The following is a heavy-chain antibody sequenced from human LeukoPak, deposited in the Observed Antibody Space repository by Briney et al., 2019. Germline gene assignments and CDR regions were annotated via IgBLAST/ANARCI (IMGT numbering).Heavy chain of an antibody. V-gene: IGHV4-4*07. CDR2: IYTSGST. Sequence: SETLSLTCTVSGGSISSYYWSWIRQPAGKGLEWVGRIYTSGSTNYNPSLKSRVTMSVDTSKNQFSLKLSSVTAADTAVYYCARARSYGSGSNWFNPWGQGTLVTVSS. J-gene: IGHJ5*02. CDR3: ARARSYGSGSNWFNP. D-gene: IGHD3-10*01. CDR1: GGSISSYY.